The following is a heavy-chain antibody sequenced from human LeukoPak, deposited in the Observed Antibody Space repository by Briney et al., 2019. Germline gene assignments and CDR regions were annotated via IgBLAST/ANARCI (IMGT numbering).Heavy chain of an antibody. V-gene: IGHV3-23*01. CDR1: GFTFTSDA. CDR2: TVIRGTT. J-gene: IGHJ5*02. D-gene: IGHD6-19*01. CDR3: AKCSTSAYATGWCNWIDP. Sequence: GGSVTLSCVASGFTFTSDAMNWVRQAPGKGLEWVSSTVIRGTTKYADSVKGRFTVSRDTSKNTLYLQMNSLRADDTAVYDCAKCSTSAYATGWCNWIDPWGQGTLVTVSS.